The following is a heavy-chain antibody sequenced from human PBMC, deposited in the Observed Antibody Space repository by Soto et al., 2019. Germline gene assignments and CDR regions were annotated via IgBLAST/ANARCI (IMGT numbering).Heavy chain of an antibody. D-gene: IGHD5-12*01. CDR1: GFTFDDYA. CDR2: ISWNSGSI. V-gene: IGHV3-9*01. Sequence: EVQLVESGGGLVQPGRSLRLSCAASGFTFDDYAMHWVRQAPGKGLEWVSGISWNSGSIGYAESVKGRFTISRDNAKNSLYLQMNRLRAEDTALYYCAKDMVATITCAFDIWGQGTMVTVSS. CDR3: AKDMVATITCAFDI. J-gene: IGHJ3*02.